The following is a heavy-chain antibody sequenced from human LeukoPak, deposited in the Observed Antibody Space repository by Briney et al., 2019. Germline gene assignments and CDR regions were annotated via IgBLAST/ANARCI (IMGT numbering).Heavy chain of an antibody. V-gene: IGHV4-59*01. CDR3: ARDGLNGAFDY. J-gene: IGHJ4*02. Sequence: SETLSLTCTVSGGSISSYYWSWIRQPPGKGPEWIGYIYYSGSTNYNPSLKSRVTISVDTSKNQFSLKLSSVTAADTAVYYCARDGLNGAFDYWGQGTLVTVSS. D-gene: IGHD2-8*01. CDR1: GGSISSYY. CDR2: IYYSGST.